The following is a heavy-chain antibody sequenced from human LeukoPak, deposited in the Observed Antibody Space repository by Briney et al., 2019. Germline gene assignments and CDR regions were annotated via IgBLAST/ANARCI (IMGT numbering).Heavy chain of an antibody. Sequence: PSETLSLTCTVSGGSISSGGYYWSWIRQHPGKGLEWIGYIYYSGSTYYNPSLKSRVTISVDTSKNQFSLKLSSVTAADTAVYYCARFGGGVVAPWRGWFDPWGQGTLVTVSS. CDR1: GGSISSGGYY. CDR2: IYYSGST. J-gene: IGHJ5*02. CDR3: ARFGGGVVAPWRGWFDP. V-gene: IGHV4-31*03. D-gene: IGHD2-15*01.